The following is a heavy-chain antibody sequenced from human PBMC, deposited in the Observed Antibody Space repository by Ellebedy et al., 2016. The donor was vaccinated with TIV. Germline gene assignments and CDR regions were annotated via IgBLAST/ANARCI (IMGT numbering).Heavy chain of an antibody. Sequence: PGGSLRLSCAASGFTFSSYGMHWVRQAPGKGLEWVAVIWYDGSNKYYADSVKGRFTISRDNSKNTLYLQMNSLRAEDTAVYYCARDHGYYDSSGYYYAHSFDYWGQGTLVTVSS. CDR1: GFTFSSYG. V-gene: IGHV3-33*08. D-gene: IGHD3-22*01. J-gene: IGHJ4*02. CDR3: ARDHGYYDSSGYYYAHSFDY. CDR2: IWYDGSNK.